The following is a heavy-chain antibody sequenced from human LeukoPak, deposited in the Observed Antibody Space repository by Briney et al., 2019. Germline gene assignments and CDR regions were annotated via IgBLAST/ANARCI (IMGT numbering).Heavy chain of an antibody. V-gene: IGHV3-30*18. CDR1: GFTFSSYD. Sequence: GGSLRLSCAASGFTFSSYDMHCVRQAPGKGLEWVTVISYDGSNKYYGDSVKGRFTISRDNSKNTLYLKMNSLRAEDTAVYYCAKVKEMYSSGSYYFDYWGQGTLVTVSS. J-gene: IGHJ4*02. D-gene: IGHD6-19*01. CDR2: ISYDGSNK. CDR3: AKVKEMYSSGSYYFDY.